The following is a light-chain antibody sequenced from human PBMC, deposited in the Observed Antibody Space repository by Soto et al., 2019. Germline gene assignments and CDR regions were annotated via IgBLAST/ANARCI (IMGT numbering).Light chain of an antibody. CDR3: QLYGSLPVP. J-gene: IGKJ5*01. Sequence: IVLSQSPGTLSLSPGERATLSCRASQSVSSSYLAWYQQKPGQAPRLLIYGASSRATGIPDRFSGSGSGTNFSLTISRLEPEDVTVYYCQLYGSLPVPFGQVTRPEIK. CDR2: GAS. V-gene: IGKV3-20*01. CDR1: QSVSSSY.